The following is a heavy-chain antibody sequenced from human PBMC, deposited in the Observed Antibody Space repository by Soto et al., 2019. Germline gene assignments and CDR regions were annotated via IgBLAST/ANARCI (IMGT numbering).Heavy chain of an antibody. V-gene: IGHV3-33*01. CDR3: ARYYYDRSGYYPL. CDR2: IWSDGSNK. J-gene: IGHJ4*02. D-gene: IGHD3-22*01. CDR1: GFTFSSYG. Sequence: QVQLVESGGGVVQPGRSLRLSCAASGFTFSSYGMHWVRQAPGKGLEWVAVIWSDGSNKYYADSVKGRFTISRDNYKNTMYLQMNSLIAEDTAVYYCARYYYDRSGYYPLWGQGTLVTVSS.